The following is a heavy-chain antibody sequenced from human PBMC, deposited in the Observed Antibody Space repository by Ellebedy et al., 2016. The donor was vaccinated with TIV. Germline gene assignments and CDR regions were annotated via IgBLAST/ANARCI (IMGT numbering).Heavy chain of an antibody. J-gene: IGHJ3*02. CDR1: GYTFTNYA. V-gene: IGHV1-3*01. CDR3: ARDLGSTSWYGDAFDI. Sequence: AASVKVSCKASGYTFTNYAIHWVRQAPGQRLEWMRWINAGSGNTIYSQKFQGRATITRDTSASTAYMELSSLRSEDTAIYYCARDLGSTSWYGDAFDIWGQGTMVTVSS. CDR2: INAGSGNT. D-gene: IGHD6-13*01.